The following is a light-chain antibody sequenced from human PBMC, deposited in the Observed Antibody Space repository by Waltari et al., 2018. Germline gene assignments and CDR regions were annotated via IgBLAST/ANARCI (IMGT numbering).Light chain of an antibody. J-gene: IGKJ4*01. CDR3: QKYNTALPELT. Sequence: DIQMTPSPSSLSASVVDRVTITCRASQGIGNNLVWYQQKPGKVPKVLIYAASTLQSGVPSRFSGSGSGTDFTLTISSLQPEDVATYYCQKYNTALPELTFGGGTKVEIK. CDR2: AAS. V-gene: IGKV1-27*01. CDR1: QGIGNN.